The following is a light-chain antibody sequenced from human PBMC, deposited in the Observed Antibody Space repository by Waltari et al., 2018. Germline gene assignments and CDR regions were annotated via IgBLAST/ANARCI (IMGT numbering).Light chain of an antibody. CDR3: QQLNSFPIT. CDR1: QGTSSY. Sequence: IQLTQSPSSLSASVGDRVTITCRASQGTSSYLACYQQKPGKAPKLLIYAASTVQSGVPSRFSGSGSGTDVTLTISSLQPEDFATYYCQQLNSFPITFGQGTRLEIK. J-gene: IGKJ5*01. CDR2: AAS. V-gene: IGKV1-9*01.